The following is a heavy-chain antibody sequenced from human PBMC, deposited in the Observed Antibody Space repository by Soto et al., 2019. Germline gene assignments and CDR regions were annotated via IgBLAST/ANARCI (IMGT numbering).Heavy chain of an antibody. Sequence: EVQLVESGGGVVQPGGSLRLSCAASGFTFSSYWMHWVRQAPGKGLVWVSRTNSDGSSTSYADSVKGRFTISRDNAKNTLYLQMNSLRAEDTAVYYCARRTLTTLDVWGQGTTVSVSS. CDR2: TNSDGSST. CDR3: ARRTLTTLDV. J-gene: IGHJ6*02. V-gene: IGHV3-74*01. CDR1: GFTFSSYW. D-gene: IGHD4-4*01.